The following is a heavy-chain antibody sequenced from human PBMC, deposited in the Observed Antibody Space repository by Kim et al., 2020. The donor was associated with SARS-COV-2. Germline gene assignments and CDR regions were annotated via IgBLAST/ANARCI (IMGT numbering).Heavy chain of an antibody. V-gene: IGHV1-8*01. D-gene: IGHD3-10*01. J-gene: IGHJ4*02. Sequence: YAQKFQGGVTMTRNTSKSTAYMELSSLRSEDTAVYYCARGLTMVRGDVWWGQGTLVTVSS. CDR3: ARGLTMVRGDVW.